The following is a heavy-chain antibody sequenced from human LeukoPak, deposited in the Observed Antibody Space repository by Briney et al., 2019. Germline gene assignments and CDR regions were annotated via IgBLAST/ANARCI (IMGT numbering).Heavy chain of an antibody. J-gene: IGHJ4*02. Sequence: GGSLRLSCAASGFIFTTYWMHWVRQAPGKGLVWVARINTDGSDTNYADSVKGRFTISRDNAKNTLYLQMNSLRADDTAVYHCTRDLVGATSDFWGQGTLVTVSS. V-gene: IGHV3-74*01. D-gene: IGHD1-26*01. CDR1: GFIFTTYW. CDR3: TRDLVGATSDF. CDR2: INTDGSDT.